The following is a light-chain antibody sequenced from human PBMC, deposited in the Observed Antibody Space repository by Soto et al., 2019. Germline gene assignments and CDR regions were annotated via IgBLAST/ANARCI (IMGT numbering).Light chain of an antibody. Sequence: DIQMTQSPSSLSASVGDSVTITCRASQSISSYLNWYQQRPGKAPKLLIYGASSLQSGVPSRFSGSGSVTDFTLTISSLQPEDFATYYCQQSYSMYTFGQGTKLEIK. J-gene: IGKJ2*01. CDR1: QSISSY. CDR2: GAS. V-gene: IGKV1-39*01. CDR3: QQSYSMYT.